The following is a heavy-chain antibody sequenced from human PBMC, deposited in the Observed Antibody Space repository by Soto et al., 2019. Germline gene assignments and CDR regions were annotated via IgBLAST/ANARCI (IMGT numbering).Heavy chain of an antibody. V-gene: IGHV4-34*01. CDR1: GGSFSGYY. D-gene: IGHD3-3*01. J-gene: IGHJ6*04. CDR3: ARGPVAGYDFWSCPSRSMDV. Sequence: SETLSLTCAVYGGSFSGYYWSWIRQPPGKGLEWIGEINHSGSTNYNPSLKSRVTISVDTSKNQFSLKLSSVTAADTAVYYCARGPVAGYDFWSCPSRSMDVWGKGTTVTVSS. CDR2: INHSGST.